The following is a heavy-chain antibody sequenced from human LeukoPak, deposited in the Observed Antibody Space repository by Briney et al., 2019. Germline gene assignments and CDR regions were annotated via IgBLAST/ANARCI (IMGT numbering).Heavy chain of an antibody. D-gene: IGHD3/OR15-3a*01. CDR1: GGSINGGDYY. J-gene: IGHJ4*02. Sequence: TSQTLSLTCTVSGGSINGGDYYWRWIRQPPGEGLDWIWNIYYSGITCDNASLKSRLTISVDTSKYQFSLKMTSVPDTDTAIYYCARFKSGWILGHDYFDDWGQGSLVIVSS. CDR2: IYYSGIT. CDR3: ARFKSGWILGHDYFDD. V-gene: IGHV4-30-4*08.